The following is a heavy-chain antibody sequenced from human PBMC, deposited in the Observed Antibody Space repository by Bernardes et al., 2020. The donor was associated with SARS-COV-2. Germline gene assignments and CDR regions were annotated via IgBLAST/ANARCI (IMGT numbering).Heavy chain of an antibody. Sequence: GGSLRLSCAASGFTFGYYALSWVRQSPGKGLEWVSCISGSGTIAYYADSVKGRFTISRDTSKNTLYLQMNSLRAEDTAVYYCAKDRYSPDYYASGAHYGIDVWGQGTTVTVSS. CDR1: GFTFGYYA. CDR3: AKDRYSPDYYASGAHYGIDV. CDR2: ISGSGTIA. V-gene: IGHV3-23*01. J-gene: IGHJ6*02. D-gene: IGHD3-10*01.